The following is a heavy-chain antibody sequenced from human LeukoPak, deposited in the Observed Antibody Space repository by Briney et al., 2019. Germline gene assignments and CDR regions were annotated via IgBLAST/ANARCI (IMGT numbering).Heavy chain of an antibody. V-gene: IGHV3-11*04. J-gene: IGHJ5*02. CDR2: ISSSGSTI. CDR3: ARGRKYCSSTSCFNWFDP. CDR1: GFTFSDYY. D-gene: IGHD2-2*01. Sequence: GGSLRLSCAASGFTFSDYYMSWIRQAPGKGLEWVSYISSSGSTIYYADSVKGRFTISRDNAKNSLYLQMNSLRAEDTAVYYYARGRKYCSSTSCFNWFDPWGQGTLVTVSS.